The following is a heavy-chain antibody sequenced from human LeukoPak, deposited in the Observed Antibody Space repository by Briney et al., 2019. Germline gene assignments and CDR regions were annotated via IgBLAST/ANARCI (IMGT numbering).Heavy chain of an antibody. D-gene: IGHD5-12*01. CDR2: ISYDGSNK. CDR3: AKDGHIVATSYFDY. V-gene: IGHV3-30*18. J-gene: IGHJ4*02. Sequence: GGSLRLSCAASGFTFSSYGMHWVRQAPGKGLEWVAVISYDGSNKYYADSVKGRFTISRDNSKSTLYLQMNSLRAEDTAVYYCAKDGHIVATSYFDYWGQGTLVTVSS. CDR1: GFTFSSYG.